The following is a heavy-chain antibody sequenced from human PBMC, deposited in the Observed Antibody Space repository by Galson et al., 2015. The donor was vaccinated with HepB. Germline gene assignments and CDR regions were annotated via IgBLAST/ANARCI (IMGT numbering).Heavy chain of an antibody. J-gene: IGHJ4*02. CDR2: ISGSGDTI. Sequence: SLRLSCAPSGFIFSDYYMSWIRQAPGQGLEWVSYISGSGDTIYYADSVKGRFTISRDNAKKSLYLQMNSLRVDDTAIYYCARPGYGDYVVAHWGQGTMVTVAS. D-gene: IGHD4-17*01. CDR1: GFIFSDYY. V-gene: IGHV3-11*01. CDR3: ARPGYGDYVVAH.